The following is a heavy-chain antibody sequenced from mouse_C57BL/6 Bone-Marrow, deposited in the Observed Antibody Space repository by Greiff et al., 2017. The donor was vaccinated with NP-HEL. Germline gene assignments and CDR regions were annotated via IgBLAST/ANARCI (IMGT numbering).Heavy chain of an antibody. CDR1: GFTFSDYG. Sequence: EVQVVESGGGLVKPGGSLKLSCAASGFTFSDYGMHWVRQAPEKGLEWVAYISSGSSTIYYADTVKGRFTISRDNAKNTLFLQMTSLRSEDTAMYYCARRQNFPVAYWGQGTLVTVSA. CDR2: ISSGSSTI. CDR3: ARRQNFPVAY. V-gene: IGHV5-17*01. J-gene: IGHJ3*01.